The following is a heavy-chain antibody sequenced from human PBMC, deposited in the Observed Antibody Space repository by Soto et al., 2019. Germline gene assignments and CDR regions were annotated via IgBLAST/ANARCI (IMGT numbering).Heavy chain of an antibody. J-gene: IGHJ3*02. CDR1: GGTLSNYA. CDR2: IIPILGSA. CDR3: ASRERVGAFDI. D-gene: IGHD1-26*01. Sequence: QVQLVQSGAEVKKPGSSVKVSCKASGGTLSNYAINWVRQAPGQGLEWMGGIIPILGSANYAQKFQDRVTITADESTSTTYMELSSLRSEDAAVYHCASRERVGAFDIWGQGTMVTVSS. V-gene: IGHV1-69*01.